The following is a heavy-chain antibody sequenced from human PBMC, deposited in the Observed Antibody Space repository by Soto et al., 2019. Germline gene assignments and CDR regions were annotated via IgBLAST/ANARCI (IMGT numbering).Heavy chain of an antibody. CDR3: SGCSGGACHQNYGMDV. D-gene: IGHD2-15*01. J-gene: IGHJ6*02. CDR2: ISPSTSHI. Sequence: EVHLVESGGGLVKPGGSLRLSCAVSVFTFSSCTMNWVRQAPGKGLEWVSSISPSTSHIYYADSVKGRFTISRDNAKNSLFLQMNSLRAEDTAVYYCSGCSGGACHQNYGMDVWGQGTTVTVS. V-gene: IGHV3-21*01. CDR1: VFTFSSCT.